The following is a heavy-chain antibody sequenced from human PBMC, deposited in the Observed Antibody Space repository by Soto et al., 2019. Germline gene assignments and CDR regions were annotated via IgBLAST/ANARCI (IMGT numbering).Heavy chain of an antibody. Sequence: QVQLVESGGGVVQPGRSLRLSCAASGFTFSSYGMHWVRQAPGKGLEWVAVISYDGSNKYYAESVKGRFIISRDNSKNTLYLQMNSLRAEDTAVYYCAKDSYDILTGPDYWGQLTLVTVSS. V-gene: IGHV3-30*18. D-gene: IGHD3-9*01. CDR2: ISYDGSNK. CDR3: AKDSYDILTGPDY. CDR1: GFTFSSYG. J-gene: IGHJ4*02.